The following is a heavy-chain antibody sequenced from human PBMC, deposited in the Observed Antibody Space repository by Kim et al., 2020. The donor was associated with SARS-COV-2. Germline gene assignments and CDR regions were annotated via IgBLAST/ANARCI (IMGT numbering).Heavy chain of an antibody. J-gene: IGHJ4*02. V-gene: IGHV1-8*01. CDR2: MNPNSGNT. CDR3: ASSIAVAGTVNFDY. Sequence: ASVKVSCKASGYTFTSYDINWVRQATGQGLEWMGWMNPNSGNTGYAQKFQGRVTMTRNTSISTAYMELSSLRSEDTAVYYCASSIAVAGTVNFDYWGQGTLVTVSS. D-gene: IGHD6-19*01. CDR1: GYTFTSYD.